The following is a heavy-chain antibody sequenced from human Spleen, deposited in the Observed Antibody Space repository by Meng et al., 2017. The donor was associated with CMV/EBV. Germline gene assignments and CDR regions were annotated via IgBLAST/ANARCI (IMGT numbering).Heavy chain of an antibody. Sequence: EVQLVESGGXLVKPGXSLRLSCAASGFTFSSYSMNWVRQAPGKGLEWVSSISSSSSYIYYADSVKGRFTISRDNAKNSLYLQMNSLRAEDTAVYYCARDKGYYDFWSGFDPWGQGTLVTVSS. V-gene: IGHV3-21*01. D-gene: IGHD3-3*01. CDR1: GFTFSSYS. CDR3: ARDKGYYDFWSGFDP. CDR2: ISSSSSYI. J-gene: IGHJ5*02.